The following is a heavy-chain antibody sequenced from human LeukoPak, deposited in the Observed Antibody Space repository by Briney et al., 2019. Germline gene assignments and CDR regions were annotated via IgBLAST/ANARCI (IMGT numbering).Heavy chain of an antibody. V-gene: IGHV1-24*01. CDR3: ATDPLYWDRGYDYSLDY. D-gene: IGHD5-12*01. CDR1: GYTLTELS. Sequence: ASVKVSCKVSGYTLTELSMHWVRQAPGKGLEGMGGFDPEDGETIYAQKFQGRVTMTEDTSTEIAYMELSSLRSEDTAVYYCATDPLYWDRGYDYSLDYWGQGTLVTVSS. J-gene: IGHJ4*02. CDR2: FDPEDGET.